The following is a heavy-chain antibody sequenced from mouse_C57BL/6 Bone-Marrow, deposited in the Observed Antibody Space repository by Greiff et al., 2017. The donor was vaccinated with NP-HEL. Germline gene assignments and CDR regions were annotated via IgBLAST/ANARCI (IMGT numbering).Heavy chain of an antibody. Sequence: VQLQQSGPELVKPGDSVKISCKASGSSFTGYFMNWVMQSHGKSLEWIGRINPYNGVTFYNQKFKGKATLTVDKSSSTAHMELRSLTSEDSAVYYCARDPDCYFDVWGTGTTVTVSS. CDR1: GSSFTGYF. CDR2: INPYNGVT. V-gene: IGHV1-20*01. CDR3: ARDPDCYFDV. J-gene: IGHJ1*03.